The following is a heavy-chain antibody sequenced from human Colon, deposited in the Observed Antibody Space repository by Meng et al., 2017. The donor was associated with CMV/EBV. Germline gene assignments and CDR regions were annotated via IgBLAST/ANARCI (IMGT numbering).Heavy chain of an antibody. CDR3: ARGSQSQRLLDY. J-gene: IGHJ4*02. CDR1: GYAFIDYY. Sequence: ASVKVSCKASGYAFIDYYIHWVRQAPRQSLEWMGWMNSDAGNTVYAPQFRGRVTMTRDTSINTAYMELRSLKSDDTAVYYCARGSQSQRLLDYWGQGTLVTVSS. V-gene: IGHV1-2*02. CDR2: MNSDAGNT. D-gene: IGHD6-25*01.